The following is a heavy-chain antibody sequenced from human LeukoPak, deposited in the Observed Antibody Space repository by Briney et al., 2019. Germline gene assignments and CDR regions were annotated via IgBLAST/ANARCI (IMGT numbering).Heavy chain of an antibody. CDR1: GGSISSGGYS. CDR3: ARGCVWGSYRYFDY. V-gene: IGHV4-30-2*01. CDR2: IYHSGST. D-gene: IGHD3-16*02. Sequence: SQTLSLTCAVSGGSISSGGYSWSWIRQPPGKGLEWIGYIYHSGSTYYNPSLKSRVTISVDRSKNQFSLKLSSVTAADTAVYYCARGCVWGSYRYFDYWGQGTLVTVSS. J-gene: IGHJ4*02.